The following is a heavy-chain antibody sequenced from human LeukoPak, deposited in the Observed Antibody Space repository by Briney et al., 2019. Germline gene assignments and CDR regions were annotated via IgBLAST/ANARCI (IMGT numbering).Heavy chain of an antibody. Sequence: SETLSLTCTVSGGSISNYYWNWIRQPPGKGLEWIGYIYYSGSTNYNPSLKSRVTISVDTSKNQFSLKLSSVTAADTAVYYCARSLTGLRFLEWLPHFDYWGQGTLVTVSS. CDR1: GGSISNYY. J-gene: IGHJ4*02. V-gene: IGHV4-59*08. CDR3: ARSLTGLRFLEWLPHFDY. CDR2: IYYSGST. D-gene: IGHD3-3*01.